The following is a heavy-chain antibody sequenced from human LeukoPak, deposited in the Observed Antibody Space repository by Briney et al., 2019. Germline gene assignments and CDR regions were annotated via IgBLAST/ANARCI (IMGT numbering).Heavy chain of an antibody. CDR1: GFTFSSYS. CDR2: ISSSSSAI. CDR3: ARDLYYGFDY. D-gene: IGHD1-26*01. J-gene: IGHJ4*02. V-gene: IGHV3-48*02. Sequence: GGSLRLSCATSGFTFSSYSMHWVRQAPGKGLEWVSYISSSSSAIKYADSVKGRFTISRDNAKNSLYLQMNSLRDKDTAVYYCARDLYYGFDYRGQGTLVSVSS.